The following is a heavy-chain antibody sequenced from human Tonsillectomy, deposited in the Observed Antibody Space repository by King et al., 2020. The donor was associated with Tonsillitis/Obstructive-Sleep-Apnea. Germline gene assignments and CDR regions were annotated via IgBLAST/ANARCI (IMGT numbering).Heavy chain of an antibody. V-gene: IGHV3-20*04. CDR2: ISLNGGST. CDR1: GFTFDDYG. CDR3: ARDASDCSGGGCYLEMDV. J-gene: IGHJ6*04. D-gene: IGHD2-15*01. Sequence: VQLVESGGGVVRPGGSLRLSCAASGFTFDDYGMSWVRQAPGKGLEWVSGISLNGGSTGHADSVKGRFTISRDNAKNSLYLQMNSLRAEDTALYYCARDASDCSGGGCYLEMDVWGKGTTVTVSS.